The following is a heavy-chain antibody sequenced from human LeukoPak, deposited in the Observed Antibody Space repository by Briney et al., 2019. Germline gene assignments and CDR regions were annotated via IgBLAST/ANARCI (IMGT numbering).Heavy chain of an antibody. J-gene: IGHJ2*01. Sequence: GGSLRLSCAASGFTFSSYGMHWVRQAPGKGLEWVAFIRYDGSNKYYADSVKGRFTISRENAKNSLHLQMNSLRAGDTAVYYCARVRKYSGYYSWYFDLWGRGTLVTVSS. CDR1: GFTFSSYG. CDR2: IRYDGSNK. CDR3: ARVRKYSGYYSWYFDL. V-gene: IGHV3-30*02. D-gene: IGHD5-12*01.